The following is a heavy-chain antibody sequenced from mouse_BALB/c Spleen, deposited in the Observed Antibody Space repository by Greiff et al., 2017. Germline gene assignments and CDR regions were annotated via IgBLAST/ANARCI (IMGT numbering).Heavy chain of an antibody. CDR3: ARLYYYGSSSYAMDY. D-gene: IGHD1-1*01. Sequence: QVQLKQSGPGLVAPSQSLSITCTVSGFSLTSYGVHWVRQPPGKGLEWLGVIWAGGSTNYNSALMSRLSISKDNSKSQVFLKMNSLQTDDTAMYYCARLYYYGSSSYAMDYWGQGTSVTVSS. CDR2: IWAGGST. V-gene: IGHV2-9*02. CDR1: GFSLTSYG. J-gene: IGHJ4*01.